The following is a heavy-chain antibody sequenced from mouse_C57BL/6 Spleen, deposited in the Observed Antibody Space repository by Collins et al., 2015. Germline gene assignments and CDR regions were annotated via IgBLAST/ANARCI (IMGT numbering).Heavy chain of an antibody. Sequence: QVRLQQPGAELVKPGASVKLSCKASGYTFTSYWMHWVKQRPGQGLEWIGEINPSNGRTNYNEKFKSKATLTVDKSSSTAYMQLSSLTSEDSAVYYCASLYGNYDYWGQGTTLTVSS. CDR2: INPSNGRT. J-gene: IGHJ2*01. D-gene: IGHD2-1*01. CDR3: ASLYGNYDY. V-gene: IGHV1S81*02. CDR1: GYTFTSYW.